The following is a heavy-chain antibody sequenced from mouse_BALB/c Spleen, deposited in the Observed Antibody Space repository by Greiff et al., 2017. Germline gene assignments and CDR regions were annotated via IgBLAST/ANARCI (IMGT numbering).Heavy chain of an antibody. CDR1: GFTFSDYG. CDR3: ARYYYGSSHWAMDY. Sequence: EVHLVESGGGLVQPGGSRKLSCAASGFTFSDYGMAWVRQAPGKGPEWVAFISNLAYSIYYADTVTGRFTISRENAKNTLYLEMSSLRSEDTAMYYCARYYYGSSHWAMDYWGQGTSVTVSS. J-gene: IGHJ4*01. V-gene: IGHV5-15*02. D-gene: IGHD1-1*01. CDR2: ISNLAYSI.